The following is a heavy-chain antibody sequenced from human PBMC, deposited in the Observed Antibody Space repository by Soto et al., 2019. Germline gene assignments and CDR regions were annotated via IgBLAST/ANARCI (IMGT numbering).Heavy chain of an antibody. CDR3: AKDKPGTTSFDY. D-gene: IGHD1-1*01. CDR1: GFTISSNA. J-gene: IGHJ4*02. CDR2: ISDRGDTT. V-gene: IGHV3-23*01. Sequence: GSLRLSCAASGFTISSNAMYWVRQAPGKGLEWVSAISDRGDTTHYADSVKGRFTISRDTSKNTLYLQLNALRADDTAVYYCAKDKPGTTSFDYWGQGTLVTAPQ.